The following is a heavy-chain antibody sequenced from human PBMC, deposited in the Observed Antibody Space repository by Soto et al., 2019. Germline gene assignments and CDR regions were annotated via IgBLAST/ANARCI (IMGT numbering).Heavy chain of an antibody. D-gene: IGHD3-22*01. V-gene: IGHV4-30-2*01. CDR1: GGSMSSGDYS. CDR2: IYYGGST. Sequence: SETLSLTCAVSGGSMSSGDYSWNWIRQPPGKGLEWIGYIYYGGSTYNNPSLQSRVTMSLDRSRNQFSLKLNSVTAADTAVYYCARVRRGYDNSGPVDYWGQGTLVTVSS. J-gene: IGHJ4*02. CDR3: ARVRRGYDNSGPVDY.